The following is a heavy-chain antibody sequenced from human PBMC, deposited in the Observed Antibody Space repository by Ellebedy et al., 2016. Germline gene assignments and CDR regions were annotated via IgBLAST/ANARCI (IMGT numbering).Heavy chain of an antibody. V-gene: IGHV3-15*07. CDR3: STEEGYSVYRPLDY. Sequence: GESLKISXAASGFTFSSYAMNWVRQAPGKGLEWVGHIKTKSDGGTTDYAAPVKGRFTISRDDSKNTLYLQMNSLETEDTAVYYCSTEEGYSVYRPLDYWGQGLPVTVSS. CDR2: IKTKSDGGTT. D-gene: IGHD5/OR15-5a*01. J-gene: IGHJ4*02. CDR1: GFTFSSYA.